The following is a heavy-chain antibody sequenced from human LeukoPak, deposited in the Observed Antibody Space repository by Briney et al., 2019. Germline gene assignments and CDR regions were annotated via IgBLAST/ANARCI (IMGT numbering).Heavy chain of an antibody. V-gene: IGHV4-59*01. CDR1: GGSISDYY. CDR3: ARGEYEDLVVN. J-gene: IGHJ4*02. CDR2: LYYSGNT. D-gene: IGHD1-26*01. Sequence: SETLSLTCTVSGGSISDYYWSWIRQSPVRGLEWIGYLYYSGNTNYNPSLKSRLTTSRDMAKNQFSLKLSSVTSADTAVYYCARGEYEDLVVNWGQGTLVTVSS.